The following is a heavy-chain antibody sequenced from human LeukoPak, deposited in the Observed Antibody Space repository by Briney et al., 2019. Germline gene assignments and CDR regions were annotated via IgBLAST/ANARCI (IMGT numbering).Heavy chain of an antibody. CDR3: AKTLHYDFWSGRYHDAFDI. V-gene: IGHV5-51*01. J-gene: IGHJ3*02. D-gene: IGHD3-3*01. CDR2: IYPGDSDT. CDR1: GYSFTSYW. Sequence: GESLKLSCKGSGYSFTSYWIGWVRQMPGKGLEWMGIIYPGDSDTRYSPSFQGQVTTSADKSISTAYLQWSSLKASDTAMYYCAKTLHYDFWSGRYHDAFDIWGQATMVTVSS.